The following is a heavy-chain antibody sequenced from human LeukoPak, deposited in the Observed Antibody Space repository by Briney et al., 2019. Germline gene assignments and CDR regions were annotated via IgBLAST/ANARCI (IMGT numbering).Heavy chain of an antibody. CDR1: GGSISSYY. CDR3: ARHYADYADRYTFDI. D-gene: IGHD4-17*01. CDR2: IYYSGST. J-gene: IGHJ3*02. Sequence: SETLSLTCTVSGGSISSYYWSWIRQPPGKGLEWIGYIYYSGSTNYNPSLKSRVTISVDRSKNQFSLRLSSVTAADTAVYYCARHYADYADRYTFDIWGHGTTVTVSS. V-gene: IGHV4-59*08.